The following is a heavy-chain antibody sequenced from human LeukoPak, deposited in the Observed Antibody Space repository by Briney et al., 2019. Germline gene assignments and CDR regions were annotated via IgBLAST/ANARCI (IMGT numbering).Heavy chain of an antibody. D-gene: IGHD1-1*01. CDR2: IIPILGIA. CDR1: GGTFSSYA. J-gene: IGHJ6*02. V-gene: IGHV1-69*04. CDR3: ARGYNKRDYYYYYGMDV. Sequence: GASVKVSCKASGGTFSSYAISWVRQAPGRGLEWMGRIIPILGIANYAQKFQGRVTITADKSTSTAYMELSSLRSEDTAVYYCARGYNKRDYYYYYGMDVWGQGTTVTVSS.